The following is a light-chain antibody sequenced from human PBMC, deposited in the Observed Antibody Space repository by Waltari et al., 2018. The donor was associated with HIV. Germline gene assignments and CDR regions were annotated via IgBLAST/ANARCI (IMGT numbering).Light chain of an antibody. V-gene: IGLV1-44*01. Sequence: QSVLTQSPSASGTPGQRVTISCSGGTSNIGSNSVRWYQQVPGTAPQLVMFSNSLRPSGVPDRFSGSKSGTSASLAISGLQSEDEADYYCATWDDTLDGPVFGGGTRLTVL. CDR2: SNS. J-gene: IGLJ3*02. CDR1: TSNIGSNS. CDR3: ATWDDTLDGPV.